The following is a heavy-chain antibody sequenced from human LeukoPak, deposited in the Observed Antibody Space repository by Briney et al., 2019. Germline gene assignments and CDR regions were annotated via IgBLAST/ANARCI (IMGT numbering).Heavy chain of an antibody. Sequence: SETLSLTCTVSGGSISSYYWSWIRQPPGKGLEWIGYIYYSGSTNYNPSLKSRVTISVDTSKNQFSLKLSSVTAADTAVYYCARTHVDTAIDWGQGTLVTVSS. CDR3: ARTHVDTAID. D-gene: IGHD5-18*01. V-gene: IGHV4-59*08. CDR2: IYYSGST. J-gene: IGHJ4*02. CDR1: GGSISSYY.